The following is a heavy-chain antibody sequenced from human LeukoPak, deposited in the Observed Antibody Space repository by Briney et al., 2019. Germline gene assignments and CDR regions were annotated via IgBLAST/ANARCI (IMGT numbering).Heavy chain of an antibody. V-gene: IGHV1-2*02. CDR3: ARDGEMATTNSGNWFDP. CDR2: INPNSGGT. CDR1: GYTFTGYY. D-gene: IGHD5-24*01. J-gene: IGHJ5*02. Sequence: ASVKVSCKASGYTFTGYYMHWVRQAPGQGLEWMGWINPNSGGTNYAQKFQGRVTMTRDTSISTAYMELSRLRSDDTAVYYCARDGEMATTNSGNWFDPWGQGTLVTVSS.